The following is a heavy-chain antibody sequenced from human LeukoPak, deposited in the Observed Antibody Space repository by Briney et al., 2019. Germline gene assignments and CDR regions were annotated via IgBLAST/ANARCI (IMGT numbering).Heavy chain of an antibody. CDR1: GFTVSSNY. J-gene: IGHJ4*02. D-gene: IGHD3-10*01. Sequence: GGSQRLSCAASGFTVSSNYMSWVRQAPGKGLEWVSVIYSGGSTYYADSVKGRFTISRDNSKNTLYLQMNSLRAEDTAVYYCAREVGASGSYNFPYYFDYWGQGTLVTVSS. CDR3: AREVGASGSYNFPYYFDY. CDR2: IYSGGST. V-gene: IGHV3-53*01.